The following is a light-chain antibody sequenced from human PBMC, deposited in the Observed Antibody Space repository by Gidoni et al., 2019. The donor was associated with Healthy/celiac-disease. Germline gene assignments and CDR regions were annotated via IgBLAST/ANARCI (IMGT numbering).Light chain of an antibody. Sequence: EIVLTQSPCTLSLSPWERATLSCRASHIVSSSYLAWYQQKPGQAPRLLIYGASSRATGIPDRFSGSGSGTDFTLTISRLEPEDFAVYYCQQYGSSPQTFXQXTKLEIK. J-gene: IGKJ2*01. CDR1: HIVSSSY. V-gene: IGKV3-20*01. CDR3: QQYGSSPQT. CDR2: GAS.